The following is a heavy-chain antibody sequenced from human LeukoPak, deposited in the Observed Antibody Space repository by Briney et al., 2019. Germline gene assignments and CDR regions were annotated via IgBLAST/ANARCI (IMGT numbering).Heavy chain of an antibody. Sequence: GGSLRLSCAASGFTFSSYSMNWVRQAPGKGLEWVSFITSSSGTIYYADSVKGRFTISKDNSKNTLYLQMNSLRAEDTAVYYCAKVRSSSRGMAFDYWGQGTLVTVSS. CDR1: GFTFSSYS. CDR3: AKVRSSSRGMAFDY. V-gene: IGHV3-48*01. J-gene: IGHJ4*02. CDR2: ITSSSGTI. D-gene: IGHD6-13*01.